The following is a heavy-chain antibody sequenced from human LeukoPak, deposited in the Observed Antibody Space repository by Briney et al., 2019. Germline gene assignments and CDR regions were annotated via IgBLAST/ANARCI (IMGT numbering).Heavy chain of an antibody. CDR3: ARSERVVTVDWFDP. J-gene: IGHJ5*02. D-gene: IGHD4-23*01. V-gene: IGHV1-18*01. Sequence: GASVKVSCKASGYTFTSYGISWVRQAPGQGLEWMGWISAYNGNTNYAQKLQVRVTMTTDTSTSTAYMELRSLRSDDTAVYYCARSERVVTVDWFDPWGQGTLVTVSS. CDR2: ISAYNGNT. CDR1: GYTFTSYG.